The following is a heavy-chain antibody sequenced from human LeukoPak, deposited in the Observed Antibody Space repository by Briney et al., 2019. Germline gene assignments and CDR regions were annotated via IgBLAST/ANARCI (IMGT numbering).Heavy chain of an antibody. J-gene: IGHJ4*02. CDR3: AKEDIAGKGFPFDS. CDR2: ISGSGAST. V-gene: IGHV3-23*01. D-gene: IGHD5-12*01. CDR1: VFSFSSYA. Sequence: GGSLSLSCAASVFSFSSYAVSWVRQAPGKGLEGVSAISGSGASTYCADSVKGRFTISRDNAKNSVYLQMNRLRVGDTAIYYCAKEDIAGKGFPFDSCGQGKMVTVSS.